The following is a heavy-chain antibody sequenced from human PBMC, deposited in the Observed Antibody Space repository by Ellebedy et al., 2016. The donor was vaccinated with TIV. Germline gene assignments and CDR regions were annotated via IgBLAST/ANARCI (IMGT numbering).Heavy chain of an antibody. V-gene: IGHV1-18*01. CDR1: SYTFTDYG. D-gene: IGHD5-12*01. CDR3: ARDGDYSDNEWRHHDGFDM. Sequence: ASVKVSXKTSSYTFTDYGVTWVRQAPGQGLEYMGRIGTSKGATNYAQKFQGRVTMTTDTSMATAYLHLSSLRSDDTAVYFCARDGDYSDNEWRHHDGFDMWGQGTLITASS. J-gene: IGHJ3*02. CDR2: IGTSKGAT.